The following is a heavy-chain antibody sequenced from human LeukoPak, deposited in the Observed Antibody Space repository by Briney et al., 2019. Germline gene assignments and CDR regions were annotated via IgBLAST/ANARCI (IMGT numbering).Heavy chain of an antibody. V-gene: IGHV3-15*01. J-gene: IGHJ6*02. Sequence: GGSLRLSCAASGFTFSNAWMSWVRQAPGKGLEWVGRIKSKTDGGTTDYAAPVKGRFTISRDDSKNTLYLQMNSLKTEDTAVYYCTTGIAVAGTELNYYYYGMDVWGQGTTVTVSS. CDR2: IKSKTDGGTT. D-gene: IGHD6-19*01. CDR3: TTGIAVAGTELNYYYYGMDV. CDR1: GFTFSNAW.